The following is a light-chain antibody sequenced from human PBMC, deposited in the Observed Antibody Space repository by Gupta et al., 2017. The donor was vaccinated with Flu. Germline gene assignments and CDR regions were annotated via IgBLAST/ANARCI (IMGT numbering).Light chain of an antibody. CDR1: EEVGMNF. Sequence: GTLSLSPGETVPLSCTASEEVGMNFLVWYQQKPGQAPRVLLYGTSNRAPGIPDRFSGGGSGTDFSLTINKLEPEDSALYYCHQEKTSPYTFGQGTKLEIK. CDR3: HQEKTSPYT. J-gene: IGKJ2*01. CDR2: GTS. V-gene: IGKV3-20*01.